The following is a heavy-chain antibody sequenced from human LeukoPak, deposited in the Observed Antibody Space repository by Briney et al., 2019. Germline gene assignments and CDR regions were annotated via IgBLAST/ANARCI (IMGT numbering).Heavy chain of an antibody. D-gene: IGHD6-13*01. CDR1: GFTVSSNY. Sequence: GGSLRLSCAASGFTVSSNYMSWVRQAPGKGLEWVSVIYSGGNTYYADSVKGRFTVSRDNFKNTLYLQMNSLRAEDTAVYYCARFRYSSSWYVGGENWFDPWGQGTLVTVSS. V-gene: IGHV3-53*01. CDR3: ARFRYSSSWYVGGENWFDP. J-gene: IGHJ5*02. CDR2: IYSGGNT.